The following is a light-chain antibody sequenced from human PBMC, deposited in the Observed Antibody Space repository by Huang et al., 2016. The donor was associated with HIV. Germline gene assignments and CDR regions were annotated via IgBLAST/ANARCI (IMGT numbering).Light chain of an antibody. V-gene: IGKV2-30*02. CDR2: KVS. CDR1: QSLLHSDGNTY. CDR3: MQGTHWPLT. Sequence: DVVMTQSPLSLPVTLGQPASISCRSSQSLLHSDGNTYLIWLQQRPGHSPRRLIYKVSNRDSGVPDRFRGSGSGSDFTLRISRVEPEDVGVYYCMQGTHWPLTFGGGTKVEIK. J-gene: IGKJ4*01.